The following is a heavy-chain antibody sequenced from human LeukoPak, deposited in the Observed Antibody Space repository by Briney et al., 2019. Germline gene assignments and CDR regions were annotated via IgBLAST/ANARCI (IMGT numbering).Heavy chain of an antibody. Sequence: GGSLRLSCAASGFTFSSYWMHWVRQAPGKGLVWVSRIDGDGSSTNYADSVKGRFTISRDNARNTPYLQMNSLRAEDTAVYYCARSIVGACFDCWGQGTLVTVSS. V-gene: IGHV3-74*01. J-gene: IGHJ4*02. CDR1: GFTFSSYW. D-gene: IGHD1-26*01. CDR3: ARSIVGACFDC. CDR2: IDGDGSST.